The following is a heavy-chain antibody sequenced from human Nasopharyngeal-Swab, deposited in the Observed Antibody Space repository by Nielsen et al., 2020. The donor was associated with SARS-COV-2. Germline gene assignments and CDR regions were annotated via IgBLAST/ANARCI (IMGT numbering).Heavy chain of an antibody. D-gene: IGHD5-24*01. CDR3: ARSRDGYNMYAFDI. J-gene: IGHJ3*02. Sequence: SETLSLTCAVYGGSFSGYYWSWIRQPPGKGLEWIGRIYTSGSTNYNPSLKSRVTISVDTSKNQFSLKLSSVTAADTAVYYCARSRDGYNMYAFDIWGQGTMVTVSS. V-gene: IGHV4-4*08. CDR2: IYTSGST. CDR1: GGSFSGYY.